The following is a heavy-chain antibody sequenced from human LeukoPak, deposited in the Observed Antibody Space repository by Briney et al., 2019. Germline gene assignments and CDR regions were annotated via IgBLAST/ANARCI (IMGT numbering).Heavy chain of an antibody. CDR1: GGSISSYY. V-gene: IGHV4-59*01. CDR2: IYYSGST. CDR3: ARSRAYCSGGSCYNWFDP. D-gene: IGHD2-15*01. Sequence: PSETLSLTCTVPGGSISSYYWSWIRQPPGKGLEWIGYIYYSGSTNYNPSLKSRVTISVDKSTNQFSLKLSSVTAADTAVYYCARSRAYCSGGSCYNWFDPWGQGTLVTVSS. J-gene: IGHJ5*02.